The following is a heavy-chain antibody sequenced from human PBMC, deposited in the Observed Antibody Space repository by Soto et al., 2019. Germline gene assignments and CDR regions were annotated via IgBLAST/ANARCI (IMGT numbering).Heavy chain of an antibody. V-gene: IGHV4-30-2*01. CDR1: GGSISSGGYS. Sequence: QLQLQESGSGLVKPSQTLSLTCAVSGGSISSGGYSWSCIRQPPGKGLEWIGYIYQSGSTYYNPSLKSRVTISVERSKNQCSRKLISVTAEDTAVYSCARVPSPWGKGPLVPVSS. CDR3: ARVPSP. CDR2: IYQSGST. J-gene: IGHJ5*02.